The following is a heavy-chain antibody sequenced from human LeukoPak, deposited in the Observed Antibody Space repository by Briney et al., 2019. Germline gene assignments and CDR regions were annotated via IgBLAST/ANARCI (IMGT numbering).Heavy chain of an antibody. D-gene: IGHD3-10*01. CDR1: GGSISSGSYY. V-gene: IGHV4-61*02. CDR2: IYTSGST. CDR3: ARDVRLGSKAYYYYYYMDV. Sequence: SETLSLTCTVSGGSISSGSYYWSWIRQPAGKGLEWIGRIYTSGSTNYNPSLKSRVTISVDTSKNQFSLKLSSVTAADTAVYYCARDVRLGSKAYYYYYYMDVWGKGTTVTISS. J-gene: IGHJ6*03.